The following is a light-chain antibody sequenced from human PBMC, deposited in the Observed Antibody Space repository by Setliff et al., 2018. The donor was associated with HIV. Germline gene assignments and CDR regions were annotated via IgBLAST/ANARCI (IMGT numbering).Light chain of an antibody. CDR1: RSDVGDYNF. CDR2: EVS. J-gene: IGLJ2*01. V-gene: IGLV2-14*03. CDR3: CSYRSSDTLG. Sequence: ALAQPASVSGSPGQSITISCSGTRSDVGDYNFVSWYQQYPGRAPKLLIYEVSNRPSGVSARFAGSKFGNTASLTISGLQDEDEAYYYCCSYRSSDTLGFGGGTQLTVL.